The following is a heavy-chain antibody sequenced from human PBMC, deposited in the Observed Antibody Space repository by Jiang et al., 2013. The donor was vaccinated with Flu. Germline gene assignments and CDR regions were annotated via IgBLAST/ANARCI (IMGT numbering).Heavy chain of an antibody. CDR1: GFTFSDYY. J-gene: IGHJ3*02. V-gene: IGHV3-11*05. CDR3: ARAGTSAAFDI. Sequence: GFTFSDYYMSWIRQAPGKGLEWVSYISSSSSYTNYADSVKGRFTISRDNAKNSLYLQMNSLRAEDTAVYYCARAGTSAAFDIWGQGTMVTVSS. CDR2: ISSSSSYT. D-gene: IGHD1-14*01.